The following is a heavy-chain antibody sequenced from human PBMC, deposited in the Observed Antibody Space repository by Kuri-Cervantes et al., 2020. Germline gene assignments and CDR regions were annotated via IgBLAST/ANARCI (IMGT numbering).Heavy chain of an antibody. CDR1: NFNINAYD. CDR2: IRYDGSNK. J-gene: IGHJ4*02. D-gene: IGHD1-26*01. Sequence: GESLKISCVGSNFNINAYDMNWVRQAPGKGLEWVAFIRYDGSNKYYVDSVKGRFSISRDNSKNTLYLQMNSLRGEDTAVYYCAKETDSGSYHDYWGQGTLVTVSS. V-gene: IGHV3-30*02. CDR3: AKETDSGSYHDY.